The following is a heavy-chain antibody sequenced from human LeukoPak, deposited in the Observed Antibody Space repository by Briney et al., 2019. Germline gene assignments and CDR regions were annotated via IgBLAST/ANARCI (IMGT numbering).Heavy chain of an antibody. Sequence: GGSLRLSCAASGFTFSDYYMSWIRQAPGKGLEWVSYISSSGSTIYYADSVKGRFTISRDNAKNSPYLQMNSLRAEDTAVYYCARDRNYYDSSGHSHFDYWGQGTLVTVSS. V-gene: IGHV3-11*01. D-gene: IGHD3-22*01. J-gene: IGHJ4*02. CDR2: ISSSGSTI. CDR3: ARDRNYYDSSGHSHFDY. CDR1: GFTFSDYY.